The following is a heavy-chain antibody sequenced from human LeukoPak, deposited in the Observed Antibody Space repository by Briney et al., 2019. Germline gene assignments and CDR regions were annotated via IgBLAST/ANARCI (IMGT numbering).Heavy chain of an antibody. CDR2: INQDGSEK. V-gene: IGHV3-7*03. Sequence: PGGSLRLSCAASGITFSRFWMSWVRQAPGKGLQWVANINQDGSEKHYVDSVKGRFTISRDNAENSLYLQMNSLRAEDTAVYYCARAMDVWGQGTTVTVSS. J-gene: IGHJ6*02. CDR3: ARAMDV. CDR1: GITFSRFW.